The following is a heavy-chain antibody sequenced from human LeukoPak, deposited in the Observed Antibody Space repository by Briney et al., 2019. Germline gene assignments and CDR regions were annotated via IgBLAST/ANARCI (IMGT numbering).Heavy chain of an antibody. CDR3: ARVKGIQLWFHFDY. J-gene: IGHJ4*02. CDR1: GSTFSSYW. CDR2: IKQDGSEK. Sequence: PGGSLRLSCAASGSTFSSYWMSWVRQAPGKGLEWVANIKQDGSEKYYVDSVKGRFTISRDNAKNSLYLQMNSLRAEDTAVYYCARVKGIQLWFHFDYWGQGTLVTVSS. D-gene: IGHD5-18*01. V-gene: IGHV3-7*05.